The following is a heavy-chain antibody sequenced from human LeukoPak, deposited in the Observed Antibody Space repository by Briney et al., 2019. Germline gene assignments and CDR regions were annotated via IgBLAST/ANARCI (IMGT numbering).Heavy chain of an antibody. D-gene: IGHD6-19*01. J-gene: IGHJ4*02. CDR3: ARVGSSGWYVHPTLDY. CDR2: INPSNGDT. V-gene: IGHV1-2*02. Sequence: GASMKVSCKASGYTFSGYYIHWVRQAPGQGLEWMAWINPSNGDTNYPQKFQGRVTMTRDTSISTAYMELTRLISDDTAVYYCARVGSSGWYVHPTLDYWGQGTLVTASS. CDR1: GYTFSGYY.